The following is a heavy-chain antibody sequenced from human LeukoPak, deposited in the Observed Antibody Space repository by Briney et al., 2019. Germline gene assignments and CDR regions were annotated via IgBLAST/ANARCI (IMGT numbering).Heavy chain of an antibody. CDR3: ARDRHIVVVTADDAFDI. V-gene: IGHV1-46*01. J-gene: IGHJ3*02. CDR1: GYTFTSYY. Sequence: GASVKVSCKASGYTFTSYYMHWGRQAPGQGLEWMGIINPSGGSTSYAQKFQGRVTMTRDTSTSTVYMELSSLRSEDTAVYYCARDRHIVVVTADDAFDIWGQGTMVTVSS. CDR2: INPSGGST. D-gene: IGHD2-21*02.